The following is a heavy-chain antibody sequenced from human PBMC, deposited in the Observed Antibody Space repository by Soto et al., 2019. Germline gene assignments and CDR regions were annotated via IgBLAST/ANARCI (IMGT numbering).Heavy chain of an antibody. CDR3: ARGRGGYWNNARNYYYGMDV. CDR1: GGSFSGYY. D-gene: IGHD5-12*01. J-gene: IGHJ6*02. CDR2: INHSGST. Sequence: QVQLQQWGAGLLKPSETLSLTCAVYGGSFSGYYWSWIRQPPGKGLEWIGEINHSGSTNYNPSLKSRLTISVDPSKNQFSLKLSSVTAADTAVYYCARGRGGYWNNARNYYYGMDVWGQGTTVTVSS. V-gene: IGHV4-34*01.